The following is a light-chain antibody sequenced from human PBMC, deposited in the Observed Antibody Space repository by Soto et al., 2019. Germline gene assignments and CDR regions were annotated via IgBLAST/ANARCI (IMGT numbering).Light chain of an antibody. V-gene: IGKV2-30*01. CDR3: MQGTHWPPYT. J-gene: IGKJ2*01. CDR1: QSLAYSDGNTY. CDR2: KVS. Sequence: DVVMTQSPLSLPVTLGQPASISCRSSQSLAYSDGNTYLNWFQQRPGQSPRRVIYKVSNGESGVPDRFSGSGSGTDFTLKISRVEGEDVGVYYCMQGTHWPPYTFGQGTKLEIK.